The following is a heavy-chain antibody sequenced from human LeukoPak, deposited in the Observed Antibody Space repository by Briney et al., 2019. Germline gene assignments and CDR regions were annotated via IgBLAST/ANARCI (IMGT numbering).Heavy chain of an antibody. Sequence: GGSLRLSCAASGFTFSSYAMHWVRQAPGKGLEYVSAISSNGGSTYYANSVKGRFTISRDNSKNTLYLQMGSLRAEDKAVYYCARDYYDSSGYRYFDYWGQGTLVTVSS. D-gene: IGHD3-22*01. CDR1: GFTFSSYA. CDR2: ISSNGGST. J-gene: IGHJ4*02. CDR3: ARDYYDSSGYRYFDY. V-gene: IGHV3-64*01.